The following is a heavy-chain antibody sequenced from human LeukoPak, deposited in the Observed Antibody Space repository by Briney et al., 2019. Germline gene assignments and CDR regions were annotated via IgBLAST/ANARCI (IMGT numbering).Heavy chain of an antibody. J-gene: IGHJ4*02. V-gene: IGHV3-33*01. CDR1: GFTFSSYG. CDR3: ARESELYYDSSGYYYASPFDY. D-gene: IGHD3-22*01. CDR2: IWYDGSNK. Sequence: PGRSLRLSCAASGFTFSSYGMHWVRQAPGKGLEWVAVIWYDGSNKYYADSVKGRFTISRDNSKNTLYLQMNSLRAEDTAVYYCARESELYYDSSGYYYASPFDYWGQGTLVTVSS.